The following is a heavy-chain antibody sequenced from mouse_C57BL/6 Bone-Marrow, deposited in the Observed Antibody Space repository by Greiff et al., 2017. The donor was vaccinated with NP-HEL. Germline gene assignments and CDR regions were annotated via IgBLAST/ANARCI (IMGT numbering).Heavy chain of an antibody. Sequence: EVKLMESGAELVRPGASVKLSCTASGFNIKDYYMHWVKQRPEQGLEWIGWIDPENGDTEYASKFQGKATIPADTSSNTAYLQLSSLTSEDTAVYYCTTWGYYYGSSIDYWGQGTLVTVSA. CDR2: IDPENGDT. CDR3: TTWGYYYGSSIDY. CDR1: GFNIKDYY. J-gene: IGHJ3*01. V-gene: IGHV14-4*01. D-gene: IGHD1-1*01.